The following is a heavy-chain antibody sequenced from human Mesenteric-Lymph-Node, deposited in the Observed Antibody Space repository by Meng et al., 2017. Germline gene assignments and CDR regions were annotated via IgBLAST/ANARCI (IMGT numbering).Heavy chain of an antibody. CDR2: VYPGDSDT. J-gene: IGHJ4*02. Sequence: GGSLRLSCKGSGYSFTTYWIGWVRQMPGKGLEWMGIVYPGDSDTRYSPSFQGQVTISADKSITTAYLQWSSLKASDTAIYYCARRSPGADYWGQGTLVTVSS. CDR3: ARRSPGADY. V-gene: IGHV5-51*01. CDR1: GYSFTTYW.